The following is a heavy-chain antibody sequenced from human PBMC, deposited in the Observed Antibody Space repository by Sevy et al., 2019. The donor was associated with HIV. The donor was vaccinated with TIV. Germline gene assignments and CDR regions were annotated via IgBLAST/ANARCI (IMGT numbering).Heavy chain of an antibody. CDR1: GFTFSSYA. Sequence: GGSPRLSCAASGFTFSSYAMHWVRQAPGKGLEWVAVISYDGSNKYYADSVKGRFTISRDNSKNTLYLQMNSLRAEDTAVYYCASPTGPWELLGGAFDIWGQGTMVTVSS. J-gene: IGHJ3*02. D-gene: IGHD1-26*01. CDR2: ISYDGSNK. V-gene: IGHV3-30-3*01. CDR3: ASPTGPWELLGGAFDI.